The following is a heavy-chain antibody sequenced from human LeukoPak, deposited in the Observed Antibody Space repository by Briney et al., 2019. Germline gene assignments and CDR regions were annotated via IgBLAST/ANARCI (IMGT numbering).Heavy chain of an antibody. CDR1: GFTFSSYS. J-gene: IGHJ4*02. CDR2: ISSSSSYI. D-gene: IGHD3-10*01. Sequence: GGSLRLSCAASGFTFSSYSMNWVRQAPGKGLEWVSSISSSSSYIYYADSVKGRFSISRDNSKNTLYLQMNSLRTDDTAVYYCAKGYYYGSGSYSGDYDYWGQGTLVTVSS. V-gene: IGHV3-21*04. CDR3: AKGYYYGSGSYSGDYDY.